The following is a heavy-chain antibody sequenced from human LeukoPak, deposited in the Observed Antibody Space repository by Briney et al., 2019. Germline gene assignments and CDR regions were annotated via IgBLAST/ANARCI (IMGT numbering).Heavy chain of an antibody. Sequence: GGSLRLSCAASGFSFTSYGMHWVRQAPGKGLEWVALITYDGYYKYYSDSVKGRFTISSDTSKNTLYLQMNSLRAEDTAVYYCAKGAVQLWLLSYFDYWGQGTLVTVSS. V-gene: IGHV3-30*18. J-gene: IGHJ4*02. CDR3: AKGAVQLWLLSYFDY. CDR2: ITYDGYYK. CDR1: GFSFTSYG. D-gene: IGHD5-18*01.